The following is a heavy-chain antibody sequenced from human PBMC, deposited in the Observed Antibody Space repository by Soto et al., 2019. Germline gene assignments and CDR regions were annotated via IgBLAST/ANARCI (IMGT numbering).Heavy chain of an antibody. CDR2: ISSSGSTI. CDR3: ARVPFPDYYYYYMDV. V-gene: IGHV3-11*01. CDR1: GFTFSDYY. J-gene: IGHJ6*03. D-gene: IGHD2-21*01. Sequence: GGSLRLSCAASGFTFSDYYMSWIRQAPGKGLEWVSYISSSGSTIYYADSVKGRFTISRDNAKNSLYLQMNSLRAEDTAVYYCARVPFPDYYYYYMDVWGKGTTVTVSS.